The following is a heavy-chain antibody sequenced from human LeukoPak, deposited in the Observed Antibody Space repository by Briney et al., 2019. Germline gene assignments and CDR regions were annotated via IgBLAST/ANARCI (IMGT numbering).Heavy chain of an antibody. J-gene: IGHJ5*02. Sequence: PSETLSLTCTVSGGSISSGGYYWSWIRQHPGKGLEWIGYIYYSGSTYYNPSLKSRVTISVDTSKNQFSLKLSSVTAADTAVYYCARDGRRNIAAAAGWFDPWGQGTLVTVSS. CDR3: ARDGRRNIAAAAGWFDP. CDR2: IYYSGST. D-gene: IGHD6-13*01. V-gene: IGHV4-31*03. CDR1: GGSISSGGYY.